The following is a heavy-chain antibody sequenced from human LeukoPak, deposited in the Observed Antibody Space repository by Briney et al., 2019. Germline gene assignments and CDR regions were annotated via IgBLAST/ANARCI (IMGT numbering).Heavy chain of an antibody. CDR2: IYYSGST. Sequence: SETLSLTCTVSGGSISGYYWRWIRQPPGKGLEWIGHIYYSGSTKYNPSLERRVTISLDTSGHQFSLRLTSVTAADTALYYCARLTIVRGVVNAFDYWGQGTLVTVSS. D-gene: IGHD3-10*01. CDR1: GGSISGYY. V-gene: IGHV4-59*01. J-gene: IGHJ4*02. CDR3: ARLTIVRGVVNAFDY.